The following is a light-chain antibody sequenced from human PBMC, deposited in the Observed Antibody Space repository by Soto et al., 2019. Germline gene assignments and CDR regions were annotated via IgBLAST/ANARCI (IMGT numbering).Light chain of an antibody. V-gene: IGKV3-15*01. CDR3: QECKNWPLT. J-gene: IGKJ4*01. CDR1: QNVYNN. CDR2: DAS. Sequence: EIVMTQSPATLSVSPGEGATLSCKASQNVYNNLAWYQQRPGQPPRLLIYDASTRAAGISARFSGSGYGTEFPLPIRRLPFEDFAVYFCQECKNWPLTFGGGTKVDI.